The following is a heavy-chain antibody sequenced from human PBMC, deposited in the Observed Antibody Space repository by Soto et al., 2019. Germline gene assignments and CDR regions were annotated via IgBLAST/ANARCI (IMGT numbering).Heavy chain of an antibody. V-gene: IGHV3-74*01. CDR1: GCTFSSYW. CDR3: ARVPKDYYDSSGYSSYFDY. Sequence: GGSLRLSCAASGCTFSSYWMHWVRQAPGKGLVWVSRINSDGSSTSYADSVKGRFNISRDNAKNTLYLQMNSLRAEDTAVYYYARVPKDYYDSSGYSSYFDYWARGTLVTVSS. CDR2: INSDGSST. D-gene: IGHD3-22*01. J-gene: IGHJ4*02.